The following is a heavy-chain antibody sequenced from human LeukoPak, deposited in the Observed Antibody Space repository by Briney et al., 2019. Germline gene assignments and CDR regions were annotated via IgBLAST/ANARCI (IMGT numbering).Heavy chain of an antibody. CDR1: GFTFSTYS. CDR2: INNRSSSI. J-gene: IGHJ4*02. CDR3: AREDGETSAWYYFDC. Sequence: GGSLRLSCAASGFTFSTYSLSWLRQAPGKGLEWISSINNRSSSIYYADSVKGRFTISRDNAKRSLYPQMNSLGAEDTAIYYCAREDGETSAWYYFDCWGQGTLVTVSS. D-gene: IGHD6-19*01. V-gene: IGHV3-21*01.